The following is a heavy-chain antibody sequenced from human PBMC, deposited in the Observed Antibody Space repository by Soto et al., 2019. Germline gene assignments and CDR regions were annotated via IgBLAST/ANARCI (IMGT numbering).Heavy chain of an antibody. Sequence: QVQLQESGPGLVKPSETLSLICAVSGGSIISTNYYWSWIRQHPGKGLEWIGYIYYTGGMYSNQYLTSRLTISVDTSKNQFSLNLSSVTAADTAVYYCARAKVVRGARARIDVWGQGTTVTVSS. V-gene: IGHV4-31*11. D-gene: IGHD3-10*01. CDR2: IYYTGGM. CDR1: GGSIISTNYY. J-gene: IGHJ6*02. CDR3: ARAKVVRGARARIDV.